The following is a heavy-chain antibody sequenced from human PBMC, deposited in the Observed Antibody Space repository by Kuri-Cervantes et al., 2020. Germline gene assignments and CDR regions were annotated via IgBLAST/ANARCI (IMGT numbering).Heavy chain of an antibody. Sequence: GESLKISCVASGFTFTSYWINWVRQAPGKGLEWVASIKESESDKYYVDSVKGRFTISRDNAKNSLYLQMNSLRAEDTAVYYCAREFGRPAQWFREEKAFDIWGQGTMVTVSS. V-gene: IGHV3-7*01. CDR1: GFTFTSYW. CDR3: AREFGRPAQWFREEKAFDI. CDR2: IKESESDK. J-gene: IGHJ3*02. D-gene: IGHD3-10*01.